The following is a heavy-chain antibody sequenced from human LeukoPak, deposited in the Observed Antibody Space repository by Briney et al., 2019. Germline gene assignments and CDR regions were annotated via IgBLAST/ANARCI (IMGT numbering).Heavy chain of an antibody. CDR2: ISSSSSHI. J-gene: IGHJ5*02. Sequence: PGGSLRLSCAASGFTFRSYSMNWVRQAPGKGLGWVSFISSSSSHIYYADSVKGRFTISRDNAKNSLYLQMNSLRAEDTAVYYCARASDPWLQLTWGQGTLVTVSS. CDR3: ARASDPWLQLT. V-gene: IGHV3-21*04. CDR1: GFTFRSYS. D-gene: IGHD5-24*01.